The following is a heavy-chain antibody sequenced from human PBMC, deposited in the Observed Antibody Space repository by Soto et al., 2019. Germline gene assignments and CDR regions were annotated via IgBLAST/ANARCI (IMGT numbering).Heavy chain of an antibody. V-gene: IGHV3-23*01. CDR3: AKEGCILFGELADY. Sequence: GGALRLSCAASGFTFSSYAMSWVRQAPGKGLEWVSAISGSGGSTYYADSVKGRFTISRDNSKNTLYLQMNSLRAEDTAVYYCAKEGCILFGELADYWVQGTLVNVSP. J-gene: IGHJ4*02. CDR1: GFTFSSYA. CDR2: ISGSGGST. D-gene: IGHD3-10*01.